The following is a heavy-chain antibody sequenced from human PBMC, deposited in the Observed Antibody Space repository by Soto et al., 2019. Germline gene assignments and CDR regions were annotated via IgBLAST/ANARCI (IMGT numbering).Heavy chain of an antibody. CDR2: VSAYNGNT. CDR1: GYTFTRYY. CDR3: ARGGQWDFLSDY. D-gene: IGHD1-26*01. Sequence: ASVKVSCKTSGYTFTRYYINWVRQAPGQGLEWMGWVSAYNGNTHYEQKLQGRVTLTTDTSTSTAYMELRSLRSDDTAVYFCARGGQWDFLSDYWGQGTLVTVSS. J-gene: IGHJ4*02. V-gene: IGHV1-18*01.